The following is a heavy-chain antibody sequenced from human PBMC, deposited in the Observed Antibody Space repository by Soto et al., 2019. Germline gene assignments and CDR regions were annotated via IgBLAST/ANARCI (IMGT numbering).Heavy chain of an antibody. V-gene: IGHV1-18*01. CDR1: GYTFTSYG. CDR3: TTETSRGEYDY. CDR2: INVYNGNT. J-gene: IGHJ4*02. Sequence: QVQLVQSGAEVKKPGASVKVSCKASGYTFTSYGISWVRQAPGQGLEGMGWINVYNGNTNNAQKLQARVTMTTDTSTSTAYLDLRSLRYDETAVYFCTTETSRGEYDYWGQGTLVTISS. D-gene: IGHD3-10*01.